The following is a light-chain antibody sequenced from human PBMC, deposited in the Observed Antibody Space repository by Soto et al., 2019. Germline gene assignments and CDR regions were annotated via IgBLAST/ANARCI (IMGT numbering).Light chain of an antibody. V-gene: IGKV3-15*01. CDR3: QQYNNWPQT. Sequence: EPMMTQSPDTLSVSLGERATLSCRASQSLRSSLAWYQQKPGQAPRLLIYDASTRATGIPARFSGSGSGTDFTLTISGLQSEDFAVYYCQQYNNWPQTFGQGTKVDIK. J-gene: IGKJ1*01. CDR1: QSLRSS. CDR2: DAS.